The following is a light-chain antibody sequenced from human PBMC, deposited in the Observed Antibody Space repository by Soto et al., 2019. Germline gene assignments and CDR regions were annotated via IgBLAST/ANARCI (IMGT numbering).Light chain of an antibody. V-gene: IGKV1-5*01. CDR3: QQYNDYWT. CDR1: QIITTW. CDR2: DAS. J-gene: IGKJ1*01. Sequence: DIQMTQSPSTLSASVECRVVITCRASQIITTWLAWYQQKPGKAPKLLIYDASSLESGVPSRFSGSGYGTEFTLTISRLQPDDFATYYCQQYNDYWTFGQGTKVDIK.